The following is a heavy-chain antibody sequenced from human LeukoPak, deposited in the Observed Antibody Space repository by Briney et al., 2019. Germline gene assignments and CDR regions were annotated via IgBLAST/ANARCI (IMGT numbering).Heavy chain of an antibody. Sequence: GGSLRLSCAASGFTFSNAWMSWVRQAPGKGLEWVGRIKSKTDGGTTDYAAPVKGRFTISRDDSKNTLYLQMNSLKTEDTAVYYCTIDPDYYDSSGYYSISWGQGTLVTVSS. CDR1: GFTFSNAW. CDR2: IKSKTDGGTT. CDR3: TIDPDYYDSSGYYSIS. D-gene: IGHD3-22*01. J-gene: IGHJ5*02. V-gene: IGHV3-15*01.